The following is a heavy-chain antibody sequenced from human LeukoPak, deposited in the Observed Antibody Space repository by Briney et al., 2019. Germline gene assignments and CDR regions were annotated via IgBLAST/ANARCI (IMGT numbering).Heavy chain of an antibody. CDR1: GFTFSSYA. D-gene: IGHD4-17*01. J-gene: IGHJ4*02. V-gene: IGHV3-64*01. CDR3: ARARLAYGDYVRVLDY. CDR2: ISSNGGST. Sequence: GGSLRLSCAASGFTFSSYAMHWVRQAPGKGLEYVSAISSNGGSTYYANSVKGRFTISRDNSKNTLYLQMGSLRAEDMAVYYCARARLAYGDYVRVLDYWGQGTLVTVSS.